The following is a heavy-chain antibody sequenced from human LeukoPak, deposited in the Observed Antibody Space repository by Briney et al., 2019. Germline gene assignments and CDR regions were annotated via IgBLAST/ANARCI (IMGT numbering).Heavy chain of an antibody. J-gene: IGHJ4*02. D-gene: IGHD6-6*01. CDR3: TKTGARYSASSNFDS. CDR1: GFPFTTYA. Sequence: GGSLRLSCAASGFPFTTYAMSWVRQPPGKGLEWVSAISNSGDNTYYADSVKGRFTTSRDNSKNTFFPQMNSLRAEDTAMYYCTKTGARYSASSNFDSWGQGALVTVSS. CDR2: ISNSGDNT. V-gene: IGHV3-23*01.